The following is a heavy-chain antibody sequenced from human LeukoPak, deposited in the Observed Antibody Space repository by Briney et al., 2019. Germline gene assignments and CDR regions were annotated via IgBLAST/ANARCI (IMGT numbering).Heavy chain of an antibody. CDR3: ARWASGSALWFGELYSDY. CDR1: GYTFTSYD. J-gene: IGHJ4*02. CDR2: MNPNSGNT. V-gene: IGHV1-8*01. D-gene: IGHD3-10*01. Sequence: ASVKVSCKASGYTFTSYDINWVRQATGQGLEWTGWMNPNSGNTGYAQKFQGRVTMTRNTSISTAYMELSSLRSEDTAVYYCARWASGSALWFGELYSDYWGQGTLVTVSS.